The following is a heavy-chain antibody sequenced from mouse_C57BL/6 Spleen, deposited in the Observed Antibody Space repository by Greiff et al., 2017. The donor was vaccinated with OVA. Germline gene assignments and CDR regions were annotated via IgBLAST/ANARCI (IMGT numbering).Heavy chain of an antibody. J-gene: IGHJ2*01. CDR1: GYSITSGYY. CDR2: ISYDGSN. V-gene: IGHV3-6*01. D-gene: IGHD4-1*01. CDR3: ARGELGQGYFDY. Sequence: EVKLQESGPGLVKPSQSLSLTCSVTGYSITSGYYWNWIRQFPGNKLEWMGYISYDGSNNYNPSLKNRISITRDTSKNQFFLKLNSVTTEDTATYYCARGELGQGYFDYWGQGTTLTVSS.